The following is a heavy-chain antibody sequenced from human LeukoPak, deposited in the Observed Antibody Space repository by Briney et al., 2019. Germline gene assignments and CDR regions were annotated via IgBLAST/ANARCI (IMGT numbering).Heavy chain of an antibody. CDR2: IYHSRST. V-gene: IGHV4-38-2*02. Sequence: PLETLSLTCTVSGYSINSGYYWGWIRQPPGKGLEWIGSIYHSRSTYYNPSLKSRVTISVDTSKNQFSLKLSSVTAADTAVYYCARVLKGRAPFDYWGQGTLVTVSS. CDR1: GYSINSGYY. CDR3: ARVLKGRAPFDY. J-gene: IGHJ4*02.